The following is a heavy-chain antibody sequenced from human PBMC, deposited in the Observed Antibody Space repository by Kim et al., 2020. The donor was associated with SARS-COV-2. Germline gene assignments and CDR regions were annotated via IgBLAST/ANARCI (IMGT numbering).Heavy chain of an antibody. CDR3: ARRRDCSSASCYRSGSFDI. J-gene: IGHJ3*02. Sequence: GESLKISCKGSGYRFTSYWIGWVRQMPGKGLEWMGIIYPGDSETRYSPSFQGQVTISADKSISTAYLQWSSLKASDTAMYYCARRRDCSSASCYRSGSFDIWGQGTMVTVSS. CDR1: GYRFTSYW. CDR2: IYPGDSET. D-gene: IGHD2-2*01. V-gene: IGHV5-51*01.